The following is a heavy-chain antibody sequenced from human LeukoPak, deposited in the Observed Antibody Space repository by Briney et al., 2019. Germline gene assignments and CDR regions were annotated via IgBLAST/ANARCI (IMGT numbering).Heavy chain of an antibody. CDR3: ARVDTVMAYYFDL. V-gene: IGHV4-31*03. D-gene: IGHD5-18*01. J-gene: IGHJ4*02. CDR2: IYYSGST. CDR1: GGSISSGGYY. Sequence: SETLSLTCTVSGGSISSGGYYWSWIRQHPGKGLEWIGYIYYSGSTYYNPSLKSRVTISVDTSKNQFSLKLSSVTAADTAVYYCARVDTVMAYYFDLWGQGTLVTVSS.